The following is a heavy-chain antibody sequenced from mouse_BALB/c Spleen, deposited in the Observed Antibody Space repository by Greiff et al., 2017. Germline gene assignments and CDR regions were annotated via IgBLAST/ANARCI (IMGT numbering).Heavy chain of an antibody. V-gene: IGHV1-54*01. D-gene: IGHD2-3*01. CDR3: ARVYDGYYWFAY. CDR1: GYAFTNYL. CDR2: INPGSGGT. J-gene: IGHJ3*01. Sequence: QVQLKESGAELVRPGTSVKVSCKASGYAFTNYLIEWVKQRPGQGLEWIGVINPGSGGTNYNEKFKGKATLTADKSSSTAYMQLSSLTSDDSAVYFCARVYDGYYWFAYWGQGTLVTVSA.